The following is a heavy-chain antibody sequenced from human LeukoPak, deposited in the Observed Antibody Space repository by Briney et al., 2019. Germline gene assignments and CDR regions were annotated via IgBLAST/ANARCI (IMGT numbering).Heavy chain of an antibody. CDR1: GFSFSAYG. V-gene: IGHV3-30*18. D-gene: IGHD3-22*01. J-gene: IGHJ4*02. CDR2: ISYDENDK. Sequence: GGSLRLSCAASGFSFSAYGMHWVRQAPGKGLEWVAVISYDENDKYYADSVKGRFTISRYNAKNTLYLQMNSLRSEDTAVYYCAKGPDRSGLYSLDYWGQGTLVTVSS. CDR3: AKGPDRSGLYSLDY.